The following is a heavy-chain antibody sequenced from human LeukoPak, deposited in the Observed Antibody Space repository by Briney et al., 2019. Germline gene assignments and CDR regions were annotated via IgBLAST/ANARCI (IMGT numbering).Heavy chain of an antibody. Sequence: QAGGSLRLSCAASGFIFSNYGMHWVRQAPGKGLEWVAVISYDGSNKYYADSVKGRFTISRDNAKNSLYLQMNSLRAEDTAVYYCARTPPPPAAFKYYFDYWGQGTLVTVSS. CDR3: ARTPPPPAAFKYYFDY. D-gene: IGHD2-2*01. CDR2: ISYDGSNK. V-gene: IGHV3-30*12. J-gene: IGHJ4*02. CDR1: GFIFSNYG.